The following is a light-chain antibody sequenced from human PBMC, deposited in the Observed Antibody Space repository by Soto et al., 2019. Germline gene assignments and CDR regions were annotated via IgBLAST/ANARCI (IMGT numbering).Light chain of an antibody. CDR2: EGS. J-gene: IGLJ2*01. CDR1: SSDVGSYNL. CDR3: CSYAGSRVV. V-gene: IGLV2-23*01. Sequence: QSALTQPASVSGSPGQSITISCTGTSSDVGSYNLVSWYQQHPGKAPKLMIYEGSKRPSGVSNRFSGSKSGNTASLTISGLQEEDEADYYCCSYAGSRVVFGGGTKVTVL.